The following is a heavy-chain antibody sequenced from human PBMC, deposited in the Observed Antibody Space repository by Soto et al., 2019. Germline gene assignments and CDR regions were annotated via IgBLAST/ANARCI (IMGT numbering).Heavy chain of an antibody. J-gene: IGHJ6*02. CDR2: IFWDDDK. CDR1: GFSLSTSGVG. Sequence: QITLKESGPPLVRPTQTLTLTCTFSGFSLSTSGVGVGWIRQSPGKALEWLALIFWDDDKCYSPSLKSRLSITKGTSKNQVVLTMTKMDPVDAGTYYCTHHGYYSYGMDVWGQGTTVTVSS. CDR3: THHGYYSYGMDV. V-gene: IGHV2-5*02.